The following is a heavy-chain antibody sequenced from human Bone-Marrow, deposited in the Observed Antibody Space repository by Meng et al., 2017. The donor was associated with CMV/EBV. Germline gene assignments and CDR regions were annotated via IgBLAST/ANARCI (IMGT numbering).Heavy chain of an antibody. D-gene: IGHD2/OR15-2a*01. J-gene: IGHJ6*02. CDR3: ARDPYLTFYYYGMDV. V-gene: IGHV3-33*01. Sequence: GGSLRLSCAASGFTFSSYGMHWVRQAPGKGLEWVAVIWYDGSNKYYADSVKGRFTISRDNSKNTLYLQMNSLRADDTAVYYCARDPYLTFYYYGMDVWGQGTTVTVSS. CDR1: GFTFSSYG. CDR2: IWYDGSNK.